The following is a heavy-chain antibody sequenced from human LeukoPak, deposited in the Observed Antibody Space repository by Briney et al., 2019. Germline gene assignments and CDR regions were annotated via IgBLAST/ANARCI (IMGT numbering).Heavy chain of an antibody. CDR2: IYHSGST. CDR1: GGSISSYY. J-gene: IGHJ3*02. D-gene: IGHD3/OR15-3a*01. V-gene: IGHV4-59*08. Sequence: SETLSLTCTVSGGSISSYYWSWIRQPPGKGLEWIGSIYHSGSTYYNPSLKSRVTISVDTSKNQFSLKLSSVTAADTAVYYCARSVGPYDAFDIWGQGTMVTVSS. CDR3: ARSVGPYDAFDI.